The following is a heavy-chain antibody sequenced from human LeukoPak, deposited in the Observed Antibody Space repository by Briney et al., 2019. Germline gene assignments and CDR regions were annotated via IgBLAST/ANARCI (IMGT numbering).Heavy chain of an antibody. CDR1: GFTFSSYG. J-gene: IGHJ4*02. CDR2: ISYDGSNK. Sequence: GGSLRLSCAASGFTFSSYGMHWVRQAPGKGLEWVAVISYDGSNKYYADSVKGRFTISRDNSKNTLYLQMNSLRAEDTAVYYCAKGGYGSGSHAFDYWGQGTLVTVSS. D-gene: IGHD3-10*01. V-gene: IGHV3-30*18. CDR3: AKGGYGSGSHAFDY.